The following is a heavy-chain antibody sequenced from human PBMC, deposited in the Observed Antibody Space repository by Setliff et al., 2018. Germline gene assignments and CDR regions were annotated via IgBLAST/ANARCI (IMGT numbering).Heavy chain of an antibody. J-gene: IGHJ4*02. D-gene: IGHD4-17*01. CDR3: ARDDIYAYDY. CDR1: GFTVSSNY. Sequence: GASLKISCAASGFTVSSNYMSWVRQAPGKGLEWVSVIYSGGSTYYADSVKGRLTISRDNSKNTLYLQMNSLRAEDTAVYYCARDDIYAYDYWGQGTLVTVSS. V-gene: IGHV3-66*01. CDR2: IYSGGST.